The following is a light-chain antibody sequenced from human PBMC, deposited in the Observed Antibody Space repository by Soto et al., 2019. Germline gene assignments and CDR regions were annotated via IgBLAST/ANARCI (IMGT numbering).Light chain of an antibody. CDR2: INSDGSH. Sequence: QSVLTQSPSASASLGASVKLTCTLSSGHSSYAIAWHQQQPEKGPRFLMKINSDGSHSNGDGIPDRFSGARSGAERYLTISSLQSEDEADYYCQTWGTDIHVVFGGGTKLTVL. V-gene: IGLV4-69*01. CDR1: SGHSSYA. J-gene: IGLJ2*01. CDR3: QTWGTDIHVV.